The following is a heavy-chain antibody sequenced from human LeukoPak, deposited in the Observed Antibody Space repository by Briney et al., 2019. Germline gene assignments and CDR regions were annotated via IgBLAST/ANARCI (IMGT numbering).Heavy chain of an antibody. CDR3: AKEESGPYDVGYLLRY. D-gene: IGHD3-16*01. CDR1: GYIFTDYF. V-gene: IGHV1-2*02. CDR2: INPNSDST. Sequence: GASVKVSCKASGYIFTDYFIHWVRQAPGQGLEWMGWINPNSDSTKFAPQFQGRVTMTRDTSISTAYVELSGLRSDDTAVYFCAKEESGPYDVGYLLRYWGQGTLVTVPS. J-gene: IGHJ4*02.